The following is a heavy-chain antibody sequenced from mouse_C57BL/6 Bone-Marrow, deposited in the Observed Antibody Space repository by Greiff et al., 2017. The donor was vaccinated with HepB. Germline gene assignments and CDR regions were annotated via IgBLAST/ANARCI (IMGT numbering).Heavy chain of an antibody. Sequence: VQVVESGAELVKPGASVKISCKASGYAFSSYWMNWVKQRPGKGLEWIGQIYPGDGDTNYNGKFKGKATLTADKSSSTAYMQLSSLTSEDSAVYFCARDSSGYLNFDYWGQGTTLTVSS. V-gene: IGHV1-80*01. D-gene: IGHD3-2*02. J-gene: IGHJ2*01. CDR1: GYAFSSYW. CDR3: ARDSSGYLNFDY. CDR2: IYPGDGDT.